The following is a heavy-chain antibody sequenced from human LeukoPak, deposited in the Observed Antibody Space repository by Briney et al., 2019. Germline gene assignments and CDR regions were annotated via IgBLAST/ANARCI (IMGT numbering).Heavy chain of an antibody. V-gene: IGHV4-39*07. CDR3: ARGYYYDTTFDY. CDR2: INYSGST. D-gene: IGHD3-22*01. Sequence: SETLSLTCRVSSGSISSTSHYWGWIRQPPGKGLEWVGSINYSGSTYYNPSLKSRVTISVDKSKNQFSLKLSSVTAADTAVYYCARGYYYDTTFDYWGQGTLVTVSS. J-gene: IGHJ4*02. CDR1: SGSISSTSHY.